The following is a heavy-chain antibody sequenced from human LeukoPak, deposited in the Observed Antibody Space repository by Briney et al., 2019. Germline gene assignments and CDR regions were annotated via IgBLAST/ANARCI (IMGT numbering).Heavy chain of an antibody. J-gene: IGHJ3*02. CDR1: GGSISSGSYY. CDR2: IYTSGST. Sequence: KPSETLSLTCTVSGGSISSGSYYWSWLRQPAGKGLEWIGRIYTSGSTNYNPSLKSRVTISVDTSKNHFSLKLSSVTAADTAVYYCARRPAYYDFWSRSDAFDIWGQGTMVTVSS. D-gene: IGHD3-3*01. V-gene: IGHV4-61*02. CDR3: ARRPAYYDFWSRSDAFDI.